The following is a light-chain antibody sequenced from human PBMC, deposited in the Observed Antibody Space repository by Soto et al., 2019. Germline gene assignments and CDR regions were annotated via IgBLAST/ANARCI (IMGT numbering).Light chain of an antibody. V-gene: IGLV2-23*01. CDR2: EGS. Sequence: QSALTQPGSVSGSPGQSITISCTGTSSDVGSYNLVSWYQQHPGKAPKLMIYEGSKRPSGVSNRFSGSKSGNTASLTISGLQAEDEVDYYCCSYAGSSTVVFGGGTKVTVL. J-gene: IGLJ2*01. CDR1: SSDVGSYNL. CDR3: CSYAGSSTVV.